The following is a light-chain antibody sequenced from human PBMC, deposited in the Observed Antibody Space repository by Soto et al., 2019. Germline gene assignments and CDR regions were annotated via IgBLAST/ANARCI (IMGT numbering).Light chain of an antibody. CDR1: QSISGD. CDR2: GAS. Sequence: EIVMTQSPATLSVSPGERVTLSCGASQSISGDLAWYQQKPGQAPRLVIYGASTRATGVPARFSGSGSATEFTHTISSLQSEDFAVYYCQQYDSWPHTFGLGTSLEIK. V-gene: IGKV3-15*01. CDR3: QQYDSWPHT. J-gene: IGKJ2*01.